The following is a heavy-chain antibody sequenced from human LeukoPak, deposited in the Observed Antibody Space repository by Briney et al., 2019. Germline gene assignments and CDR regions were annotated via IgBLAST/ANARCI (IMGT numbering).Heavy chain of an antibody. CDR3: ARDLRYSSGWFPFDY. D-gene: IGHD6-19*01. CDR2: ISSSSSYI. CDR1: GITFNGYT. J-gene: IGHJ4*02. Sequence: GGSLRLSCAASGITFNGYTVNWVRQAPGKGLEWVSSISSSSSYIYYADSVKGRFTISRDNAKNSLYLQMNSLRAEDTAVYYCARDLRYSSGWFPFDYWGQGTLVTVSS. V-gene: IGHV3-21*01.